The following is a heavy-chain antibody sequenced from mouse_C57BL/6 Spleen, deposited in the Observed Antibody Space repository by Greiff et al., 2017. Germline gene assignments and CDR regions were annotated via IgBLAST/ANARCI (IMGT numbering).Heavy chain of an antibody. Sequence: EVQLQQSGPELVKPGASVKISCKASGYSFTGYYMNWVKQSPEKSLEWIGEINPSTGGTTYNQKFKAKATLTVDKSSSTAYMQLKGLTSEDSAVYYCARDYGSSYFDVWGTGTTVTVSS. CDR3: ARDYGSSYFDV. CDR2: INPSTGGT. J-gene: IGHJ1*03. D-gene: IGHD1-1*01. V-gene: IGHV1-42*01. CDR1: GYSFTGYY.